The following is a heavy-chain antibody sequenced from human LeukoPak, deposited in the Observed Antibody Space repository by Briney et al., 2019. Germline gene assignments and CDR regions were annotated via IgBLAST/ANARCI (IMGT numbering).Heavy chain of an antibody. CDR1: GYTFTNYY. CDR3: ATEMDV. Sequence: ASVKVSCTASGYTFTNYYMHWVRQAPGQGLEWMGIINPSGGATSYAQKLQGRVTMTRDTSTSTVYMELSSLRSEDTAVYHCATEMDVWGKGTTVTVSS. J-gene: IGHJ6*04. V-gene: IGHV1-46*01. CDR2: INPSGGAT.